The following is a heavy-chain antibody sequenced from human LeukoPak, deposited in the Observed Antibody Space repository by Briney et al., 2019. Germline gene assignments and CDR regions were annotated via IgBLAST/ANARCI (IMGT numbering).Heavy chain of an antibody. CDR1: GFTFSNAW. J-gene: IGHJ6*03. CDR3: AKNGDRGAYCTGGTCYPYFYYMDV. V-gene: IGHV3-15*01. D-gene: IGHD2-15*01. CDR2: IKSKTDGGTT. Sequence: GGSLRLSCAASGFTFSNAWMSWVRQAPGKGLEWVGRIKSKTDGGTTDYAAPVKGRFTISRDDSKNTLYLQMNSLRAEDTAIYYCAKNGDRGAYCTGGTCYPYFYYMDVWGKGTTVTI.